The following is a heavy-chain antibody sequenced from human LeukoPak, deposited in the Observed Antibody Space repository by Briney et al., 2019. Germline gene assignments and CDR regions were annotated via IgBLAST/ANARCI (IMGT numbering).Heavy chain of an antibody. CDR2: IFSDGNNR. CDR1: GFTVSSNY. J-gene: IGHJ4*02. Sequence: PGGSLRLSCAASGFTVSSNYMSWVRQAPGKGLEWVSSIFSDGNNRHHADSVKGRFTISRDNSENTLYLQMNSLRPEDTAIYYCARDSLRGDYESPTGYWGQGTLVSVSS. D-gene: IGHD4-17*01. V-gene: IGHV3-66*02. CDR3: ARDSLRGDYESPTGY.